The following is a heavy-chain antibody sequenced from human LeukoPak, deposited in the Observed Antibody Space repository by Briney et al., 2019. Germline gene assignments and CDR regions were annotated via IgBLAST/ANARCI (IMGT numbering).Heavy chain of an antibody. CDR3: ARDFVWAVDY. J-gene: IGHJ4*02. CDR1: GFTFSSYH. Sequence: ASVKVSCKAFGFTFSSYHIHWVRQAPGQGLEWMGIIKPRDDSTIYAQKFQGRLIMTWDTSTSTAYMELSSLRSDDTALYCARDFVWAVDYWGQGSLVTVSS. CDR2: IKPRDDST. D-gene: IGHD3-16*01. V-gene: IGHV1-46*01.